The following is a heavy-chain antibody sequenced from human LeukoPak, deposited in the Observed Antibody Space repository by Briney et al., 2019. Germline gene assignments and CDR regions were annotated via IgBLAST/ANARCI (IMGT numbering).Heavy chain of an antibody. CDR2: IKQDGSEK. CDR3: ARACDSSGWYWYYYYYYGMDV. J-gene: IGHJ6*02. Sequence: PGGSLKLSCAASGFTFSSYWMSWVRQAPGKGLEWVANIKQDGSEKYYVDSVKGRFTISRDNAKNSLYLQMNSLRAEDTAVYYCARACDSSGWYWYYYYYYGMDVWGQGTTVTVSS. D-gene: IGHD6-19*01. CDR1: GFTFSSYW. V-gene: IGHV3-7*03.